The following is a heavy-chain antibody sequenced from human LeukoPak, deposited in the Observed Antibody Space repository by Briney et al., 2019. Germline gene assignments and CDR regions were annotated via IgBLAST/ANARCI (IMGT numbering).Heavy chain of an antibody. V-gene: IGHV6-1*01. CDR2: TYYRSHSYN. J-gene: IGHJ4*02. CDR1: GDSVSSKSDA. Sequence: SQTLSLTCTISGDSVSSKSDAWNWISQSPSRGLEWLGKTYYRSHSYNDSAVSVKSRITITTDTSKNQFYLQLNTVTPEDTAVYYCARDRESSSRSTSFDYWGQGTLVTVSS. CDR3: ARDRESSSRSTSFDY. D-gene: IGHD6-13*01.